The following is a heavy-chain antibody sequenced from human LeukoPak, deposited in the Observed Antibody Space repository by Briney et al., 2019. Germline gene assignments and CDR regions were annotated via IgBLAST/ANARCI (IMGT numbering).Heavy chain of an antibody. D-gene: IGHD2-15*01. CDR2: IKPDGSEK. CDR1: GFTSSIYW. V-gene: IGHV3-7*05. J-gene: IGHJ4*02. CDR3: PSEYCSGGPCDPPGY. Sequence: GGSLRLSCAASGFTSSIYWLSCGRQAPGEGLEWVANIKPDGSEKYDEDSVKGRFTISRDNAKNSLHLQMNSLRGEDTAVYSCPSEYCSGGPCDPPGYCGQGTLVTVSS.